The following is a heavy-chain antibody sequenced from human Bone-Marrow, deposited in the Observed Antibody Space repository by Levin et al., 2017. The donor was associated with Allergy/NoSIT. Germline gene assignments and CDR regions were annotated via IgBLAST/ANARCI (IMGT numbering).Heavy chain of an antibody. CDR3: ARDRVAIVSTTHYCYGMDV. Sequence: SETLSLTCSVSGGSISNYYWSWIRQPPGKGLEWIGYIYYTGSTNYNPSLKRLVPISVDTSKNQFSRKMRSRTAADTAMYFCARDRVAIVSTTHYCYGMDVWGRGTTVTVSS. CDR1: GGSISNYY. V-gene: IGHV4-59*08. CDR2: IYYTGST. D-gene: IGHD5-12*01. J-gene: IGHJ6*02.